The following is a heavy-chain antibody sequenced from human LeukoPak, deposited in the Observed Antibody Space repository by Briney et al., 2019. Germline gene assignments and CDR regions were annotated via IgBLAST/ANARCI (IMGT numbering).Heavy chain of an antibody. D-gene: IGHD3-16*01. J-gene: IGHJ6*03. CDR2: IIPIFGTA. V-gene: IGHV1-69*13. CDR3: ARVGVPTYYYYMDV. Sequence: ASVKVSCKASGGTFSSYAISWVRQAPGQGLEWMGGIIPIFGTANYAQKFQGRVTITADESTSTAYMELSSLRSEDTAVYYCARVGVPTYYYYMDVWGKGTTVTISS. CDR1: GGTFSSYA.